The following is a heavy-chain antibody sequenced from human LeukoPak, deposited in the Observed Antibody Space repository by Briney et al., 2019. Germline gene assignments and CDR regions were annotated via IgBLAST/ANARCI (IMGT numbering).Heavy chain of an antibody. J-gene: IGHJ4*02. CDR1: GFTFSDHY. CDR3: ARELWQQPDY. V-gene: IGHV3-11*05. CDR2: ISGSSGSL. Sequence: GGSLRLSCAASGFTFSDHYMSWIRQAPGKGLEWVSYISGSSGSLNYADSVKGRFTISRDNAKNSLYLQMNSLRAEDTAVYYCARELWQQPDYWGQGTLVTVSS. D-gene: IGHD6-13*01.